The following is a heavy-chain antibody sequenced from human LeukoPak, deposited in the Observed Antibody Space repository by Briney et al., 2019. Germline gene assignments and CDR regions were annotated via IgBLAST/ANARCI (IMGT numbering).Heavy chain of an antibody. V-gene: IGHV1-18*01. J-gene: IGHJ6*02. CDR2: ISAYNGNT. D-gene: IGHD1-26*01. Sequence: ASVKVSCKASGYTFTSYGISWVRQAPGQGLEWMGWISAYNGNTNYAQKFQGRVTMTRDTSISTAYMELSRLRSDDTAVYYCARVSGSYGYYYYGMDVWGQGTTVTVSS. CDR3: ARVSGSYGYYYYGMDV. CDR1: GYTFTSYG.